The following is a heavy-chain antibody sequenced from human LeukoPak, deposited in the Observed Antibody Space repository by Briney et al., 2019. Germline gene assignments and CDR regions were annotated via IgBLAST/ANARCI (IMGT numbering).Heavy chain of an antibody. V-gene: IGHV3-74*01. CDR1: GFTFSSYW. CDR3: AREDGWLGCFEP. D-gene: IGHD6-19*01. J-gene: IGHJ5*02. Sequence: GGSLRLSCAASGFTFSSYWMHWVRQAAGKGLVWVSRINSDGSSTSYADSVKGRFTISRDNAKNTLYLQMNSLRAEDTAVYYCAREDGWLGCFEPWGQGTLVTVSS. CDR2: INSDGSST.